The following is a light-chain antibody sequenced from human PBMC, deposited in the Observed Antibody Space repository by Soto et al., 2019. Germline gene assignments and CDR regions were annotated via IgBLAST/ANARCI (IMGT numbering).Light chain of an antibody. J-gene: IGLJ1*01. CDR2: ANN. Sequence: QSVLTQPPSVSGAPGQRVTISCTGSSSNIGGAYDVHWYQQLPGTAPKLLIYANNYRPSGVPDRFSGSKSGTSASLAITGLQAEDEADYYCQSYDSSLNGYVFGTGTKVTAL. CDR3: QSYDSSLNGYV. V-gene: IGLV1-40*01. CDR1: SSNIGGAYD.